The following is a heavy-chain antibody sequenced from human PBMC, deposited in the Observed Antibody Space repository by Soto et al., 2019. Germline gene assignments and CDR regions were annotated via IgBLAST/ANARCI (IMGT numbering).Heavy chain of an antibody. CDR2: ISSSSSYI. J-gene: IGHJ3*02. V-gene: IGHV3-21*01. D-gene: IGHD3-3*01. CDR3: ARDTIFGVPVVPDAFDI. CDR1: GFTFSSYS. Sequence: GGSLRLSCAASGFTFSSYSMNWVRQAPGKGLEWVSSISSSSSYIYYADSVKGRFTISRDNAKNSLYLQMNSLRAEDTAVYYCARDTIFGVPVVPDAFDIWGQGTMVTVS.